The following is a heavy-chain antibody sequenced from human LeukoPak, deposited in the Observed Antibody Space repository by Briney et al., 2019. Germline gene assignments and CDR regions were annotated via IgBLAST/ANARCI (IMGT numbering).Heavy chain of an antibody. J-gene: IGHJ6*04. CDR3: AELGITMIGGV. Sequence: GGSLRLSYAASGHTFSSYGMSWVRQAPGKGLEWVSVIYSGGSTYYADSVKGRFTISRDNAKNSLYLQMNSLRAEDTAVYYCAELGITMIGGVWGKGTTVTISS. CDR1: GHTFSSYG. V-gene: IGHV3-23*03. CDR2: IYSGGST. D-gene: IGHD3-10*02.